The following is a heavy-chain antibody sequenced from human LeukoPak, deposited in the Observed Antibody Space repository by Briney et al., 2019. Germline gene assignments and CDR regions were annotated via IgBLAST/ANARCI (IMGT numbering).Heavy chain of an antibody. CDR1: GGTFSSYA. J-gene: IGHJ4*02. Sequence: SVKVSCKASGGTFSSYAISWVRQAPGQGLEWMGGIIPIFGTANYAQKFQGRVTITTDESTSTAYMELSSLRSEDTAVYYCARSHVEMATISSFDYWGQGTLVTVSS. CDR3: ARSHVEMATISSFDY. CDR2: IIPIFGTA. D-gene: IGHD5-24*01. V-gene: IGHV1-69*05.